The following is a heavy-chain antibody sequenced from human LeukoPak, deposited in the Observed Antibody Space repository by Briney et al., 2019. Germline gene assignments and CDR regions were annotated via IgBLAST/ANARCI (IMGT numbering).Heavy chain of an antibody. V-gene: IGHV4-59*01. J-gene: IGHJ4*02. CDR1: GGSIRSYY. CDR3: SHDYGDY. Sequence: SETLSLTCTVSGGSIRSYYWSWIRQPPGKGLEWIGYIYYSGSTNYNPSLKSRVTISVDTSKNQFSLKLSSVTAADTAVYYCSHDYGDYWGQGTLVTVSS. CDR2: IYYSGST.